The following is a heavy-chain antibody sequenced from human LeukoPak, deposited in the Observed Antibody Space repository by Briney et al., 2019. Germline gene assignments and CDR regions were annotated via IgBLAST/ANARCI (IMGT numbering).Heavy chain of an antibody. J-gene: IGHJ6*03. CDR1: GFTFSSYA. CDR3: ARDNRYYYYMDV. Sequence: GRSLRHSCAASGFTFSSYAMHWVRQAPGKGLEWVAVISYDGSNKYYADSVKGRFTISRDDSKNTLYLQMNSLRAEDTAVYYCARDNRYYYYMDVWGKGTTVTVSS. V-gene: IGHV3-30*04. D-gene: IGHD1-14*01. CDR2: ISYDGSNK.